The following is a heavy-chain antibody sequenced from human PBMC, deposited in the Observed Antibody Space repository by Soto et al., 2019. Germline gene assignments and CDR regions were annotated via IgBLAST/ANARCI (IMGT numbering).Heavy chain of an antibody. D-gene: IGHD3-22*01. CDR1: GGSISSSSYY. V-gene: IGHV4-39*01. J-gene: IGHJ6*02. Sequence: SETLSLTCTVSGGSISSSSYYWGWIRQPPGKGLGWIGSIYYSGSTYYNPSLKSRVTISVDTSKNQFSLKLSSVTAADTAVYYCARGTYYYDSSGPIPDYYYYYGMDVWGQGTTVTVSS. CDR3: ARGTYYYDSSGPIPDYYYYYGMDV. CDR2: IYYSGST.